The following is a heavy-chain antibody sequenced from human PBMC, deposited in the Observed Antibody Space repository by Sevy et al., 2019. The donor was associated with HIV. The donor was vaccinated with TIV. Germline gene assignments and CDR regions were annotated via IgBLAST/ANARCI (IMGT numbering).Heavy chain of an antibody. J-gene: IGHJ4*02. CDR1: GFHFNYHD. D-gene: IGHD3-22*01. CDR2: ISSNSKYL. V-gene: IGHV3-21*04. CDR3: ARETGAAYYSDTSGFDY. Sequence: GGSLRLSCATSGFHFNYHDMHWVRQAPGKGLEWVSSISSNSKYLSYADSVKGRFTVSRDNARSSLFLQLSDLRAGDTAVYYCARETGAAYYSDTSGFDYWGQGTLVTVSS.